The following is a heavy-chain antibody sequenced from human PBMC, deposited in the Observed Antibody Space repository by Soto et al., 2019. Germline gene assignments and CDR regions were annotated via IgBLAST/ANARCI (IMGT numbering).Heavy chain of an antibody. Sequence: QLQLQESGPGLVEPSETLSLTCSVSGGSISGSDYYWAWIRQSPEKGLEWIAGMYYGGNTYYNPSLRDRVTMSVETSKNHFSLRLSSVTAADTAVYYCARPQRANWNYEAFDIWGQGTTVIVSS. D-gene: IGHD1-7*01. J-gene: IGHJ3*02. CDR2: MYYGGNT. CDR3: ARPQRANWNYEAFDI. V-gene: IGHV4-39*02. CDR1: GGSISGSDYY.